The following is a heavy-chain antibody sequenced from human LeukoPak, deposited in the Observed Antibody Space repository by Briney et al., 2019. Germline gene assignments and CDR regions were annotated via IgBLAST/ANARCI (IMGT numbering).Heavy chain of an antibody. CDR1: GFTFKSYW. D-gene: IGHD3-22*01. J-gene: IGHJ5*02. CDR3: ARAGVQLNYYDSSFAS. CDR2: IKQDGSEK. V-gene: IGHV3-7*01. Sequence: GGSLRLSCAASGFTFKSYWMSWVRQAPGKGLEWVANIKQDGSEKYYVDSVKGRFTISRDNAKSSLYLQMNSLRAEDTAVYYCARAGVQLNYYDSSFASWGQGTLITVSS.